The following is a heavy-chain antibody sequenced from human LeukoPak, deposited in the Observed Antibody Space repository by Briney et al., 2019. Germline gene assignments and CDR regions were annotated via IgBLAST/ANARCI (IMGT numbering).Heavy chain of an antibody. Sequence: KVSCKASGGTFSSYAISWVRQAPGQGLEWMGIIYPGDSDTRYSPSFQGQVTFSADKSISTAYLQWSSLKASDTAMFYCARRGSSGWEFFDYWGQGTLVTVSS. J-gene: IGHJ4*02. CDR3: ARRGSSGWEFFDY. CDR2: IYPGDSDT. V-gene: IGHV5-51*01. CDR1: GGTFSSYA. D-gene: IGHD6-19*01.